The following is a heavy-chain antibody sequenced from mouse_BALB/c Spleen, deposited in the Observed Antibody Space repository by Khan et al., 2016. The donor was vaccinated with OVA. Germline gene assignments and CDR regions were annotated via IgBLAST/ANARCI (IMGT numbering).Heavy chain of an antibody. Sequence: VQLQESGPGLVAPSQSLSITCTVSGFSLNGYGVNWVRQPPGKGLEWLGMIWGGGSTDYNSALKSRLSISKDKSKRQVFLKMNSMQTDDTAMYYCARAYYGNYREAMDDWGQGTSVTGSS. V-gene: IGHV2-6-7*01. CDR1: GFSLNGYG. CDR2: IWGGGST. CDR3: ARAYYGNYREAMDD. J-gene: IGHJ4*01. D-gene: IGHD2-10*01.